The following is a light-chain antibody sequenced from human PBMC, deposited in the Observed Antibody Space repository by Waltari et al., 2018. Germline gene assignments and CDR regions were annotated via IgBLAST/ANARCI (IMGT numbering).Light chain of an antibody. V-gene: IGKV2-28*01. CDR2: LGS. J-gene: IGKJ2*01. CDR1: QSLLHSNGYKY. CDR3: LQALQTPYT. Sequence: DIVMTQSPLSLPVTPGEPASISCRSSQSLLHSNGYKYLNWYLQKPGQSPQLLSYLGSTRASGVPDRFSGRGSGTDFTLKISRVEAEDVGVYYCLQALQTPYTFGQGTKLEIK.